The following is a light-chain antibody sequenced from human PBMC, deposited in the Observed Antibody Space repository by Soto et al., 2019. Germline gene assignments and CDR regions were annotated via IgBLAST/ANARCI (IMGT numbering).Light chain of an antibody. CDR1: SSDVETYDL. CDR3: CSYAVSSTYV. V-gene: IGLV2-23*02. J-gene: IGLJ1*01. Sequence: QSALTQPASVSGSPGQSITISCTGTSSDVETYDLASWYQQHPGKAPKLMIYEVSKRPSGVFNRFSGSKSGNTASLTISGLQAEDEADYHCCSYAVSSTYVFGTGTKVAVL. CDR2: EVS.